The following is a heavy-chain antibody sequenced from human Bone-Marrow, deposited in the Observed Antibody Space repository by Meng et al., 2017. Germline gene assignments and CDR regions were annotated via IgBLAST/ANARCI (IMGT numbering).Heavy chain of an antibody. J-gene: IGHJ3*02. D-gene: IGHD2-15*01. V-gene: IGHV1-2*02. CDR2: INPNSGGT. CDR3: ARVSPYCSGGSCYPGAFDI. CDR1: GYTFTGYY. Sequence: ASVKVSCKASGYTFTGYYMHWLRQAPGQGLEWMGWINPNSGGTNYAQKFQGRVTMTRDTSISTAYMELSRLRSDDAAVYYCARVSPYCSGGSCYPGAFDIWGQGTMVTVSS.